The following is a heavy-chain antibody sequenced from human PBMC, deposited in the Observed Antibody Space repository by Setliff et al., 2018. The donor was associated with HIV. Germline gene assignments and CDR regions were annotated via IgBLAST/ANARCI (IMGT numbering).Heavy chain of an antibody. Sequence: PSETLSLTCTVSGGSISSYYWSRIRQPPGKALEWIGYIYTSGSTNYNPSLKSRVTISIDTSKKQFSLRLTSVTAADSAVYYCARESYGSGTYDYWGQGTLVTVSS. CDR1: GGSISSYY. CDR3: ARESYGSGTYDY. V-gene: IGHV4-4*08. CDR2: IYTSGST. J-gene: IGHJ4*02. D-gene: IGHD3-10*01.